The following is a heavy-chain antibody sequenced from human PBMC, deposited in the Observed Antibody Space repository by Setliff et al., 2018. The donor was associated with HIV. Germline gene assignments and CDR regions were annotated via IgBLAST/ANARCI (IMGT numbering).Heavy chain of an antibody. J-gene: IGHJ5*02. V-gene: IGHV1-8*02. CDR3: ARTWGAGVTGYWFEP. CDR1: GGTFSSYA. D-gene: IGHD3-9*01. CDR2: MNPNSGNT. Sequence: ASVKVSCKASGGTFSSYAISWVRQAPGQGLEWMGWMNPNSGNTGFAQKFQGRVTMTRNTSISTAYMELRSLRSEDTAVYFCARTWGAGVTGYWFEPWGQGTRVTAPQ.